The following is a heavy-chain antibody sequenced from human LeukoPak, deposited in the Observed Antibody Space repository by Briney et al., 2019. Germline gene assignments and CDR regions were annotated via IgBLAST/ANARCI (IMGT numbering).Heavy chain of an antibody. Sequence: GGSLRLSCAASGFTFSSFAMNWVRQAPGKGLEWVSSISVSGGSTYYADSVKGRFTISRDNSKNTVYLQMNNLRADDTAVYYCARGPDGDYDYWGQGTLVTVSS. V-gene: IGHV3-23*01. J-gene: IGHJ4*02. CDR2: ISVSGGST. D-gene: IGHD4-17*01. CDR3: ARGPDGDYDY. CDR1: GFTFSSFA.